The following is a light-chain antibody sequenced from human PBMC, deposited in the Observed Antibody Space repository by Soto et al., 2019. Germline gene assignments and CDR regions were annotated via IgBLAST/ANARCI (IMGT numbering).Light chain of an antibody. J-gene: IGLJ2*01. Sequence: QSVLTQPPSVSGATGQRVTISCTGSSSNIGAGYDVHWYQQLPGTAPKLLINGNSNRPSGVPDRFSGSKSGTSASLAISGLQAEDEADYFSQSYDSSLSGSGVFGGGTKLTVL. CDR3: QSYDSSLSGSGV. CDR1: SSNIGAGYD. V-gene: IGLV1-40*01. CDR2: GNS.